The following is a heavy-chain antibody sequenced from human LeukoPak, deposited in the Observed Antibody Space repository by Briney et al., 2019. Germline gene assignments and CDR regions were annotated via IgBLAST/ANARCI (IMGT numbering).Heavy chain of an antibody. V-gene: IGHV3-21*01. Sequence: GGSLRLSCATSGFTFSRFSMRWVRQAPGKGLEWVASIYVTGGYINYADSVKGRVTISRDNAKNSVYLQMSSLRAEDTAVYYCAREFNTVGNFDYWGQGTLVTVSS. CDR1: GFTFSRFS. J-gene: IGHJ4*02. CDR2: IYVTGGYI. CDR3: AREFNTVGNFDY. D-gene: IGHD3-10*01.